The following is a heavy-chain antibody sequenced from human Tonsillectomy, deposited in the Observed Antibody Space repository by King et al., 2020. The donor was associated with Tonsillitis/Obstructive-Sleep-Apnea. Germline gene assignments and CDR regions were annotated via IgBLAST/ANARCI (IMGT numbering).Heavy chain of an antibody. CDR2: IFSNDDK. CDR3: ARLVVVTADDHMDV. Sequence: TLQESGPVVVKPTETLTLTCTVSGFSLTNARMGVSWIRQPPGKALEWLAHIFSNDDKSYSTSQKSRLTIPKDTSKSQVVLTMTNLDPVDTATYYCARLVVVTADDHMDVWGQGTTVTVSS. D-gene: IGHD2-21*02. V-gene: IGHV2-26*01. J-gene: IGHJ6*02. CDR1: GFSLTNARMG.